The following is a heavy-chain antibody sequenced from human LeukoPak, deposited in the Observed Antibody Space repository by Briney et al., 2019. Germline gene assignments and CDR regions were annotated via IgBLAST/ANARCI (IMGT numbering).Heavy chain of an antibody. CDR2: ISSSSSYI. CDR1: GFTFSSYG. J-gene: IGHJ4*02. V-gene: IGHV3-21*01. CDR3: ASRGATNLSYYFDY. Sequence: GGSLRLSCAASGFTFSSYGMSWVRQAPGKGLEWVSSISSSSSYIYYADSVKGRFTISRDNAKNSLYLQMNSLRAEDTAVYYCASRGATNLSYYFDYWGQGTLVTVSS. D-gene: IGHD1-26*01.